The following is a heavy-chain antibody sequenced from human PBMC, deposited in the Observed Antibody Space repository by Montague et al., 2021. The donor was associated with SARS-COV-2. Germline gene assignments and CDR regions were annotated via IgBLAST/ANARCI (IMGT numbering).Heavy chain of an antibody. CDR2: IDWDDDK. CDR1: GFSLSTNGMC. D-gene: IGHD3-10*01. J-gene: IGHJ4*02. V-gene: IGHV2-70*11. CDR3: ARLTYYYGSGSYYLPNYFDY. Sequence: VIPTQTLTLTCTFSGFSLSTNGMCVSWIRQPPGKALEWLARIDWDDDKYYSTSLKTRLTISKDTSKNQVVLTMTNMDPVDTATYYCARLTYYYGSGSYYLPNYFDYWGQGTLVTVSS.